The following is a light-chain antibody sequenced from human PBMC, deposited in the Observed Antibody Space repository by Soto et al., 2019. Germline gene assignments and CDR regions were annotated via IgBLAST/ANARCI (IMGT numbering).Light chain of an antibody. CDR2: GAS. J-gene: IGKJ1*01. V-gene: IGKV3-20*01. Sequence: DTMLTQSPGTLSLSPGERATLSCRASQSVSNNYLAWYQQKPGQAPRLLIYGASTRATDMPGTFSGRGSGTEFTLTITSLRPEDFGVYYCQQYRSWPRTFGQGTKVDIK. CDR3: QQYRSWPRT. CDR1: QSVSNNY.